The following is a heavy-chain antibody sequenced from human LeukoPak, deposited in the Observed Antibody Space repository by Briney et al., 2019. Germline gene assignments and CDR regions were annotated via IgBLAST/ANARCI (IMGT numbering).Heavy chain of an antibody. D-gene: IGHD5-12*01. J-gene: IGHJ4*02. V-gene: IGHV1-69*06. CDR1: GGTFSSYA. Sequence: SVKVSCKASGGTFSSYAISWVRQAPGQGLEWMGGIIPIFGTANYAQKFQGRVTITADKSTSTAHMELSSLRSEDTAVYYCARDARRGYSGYDLDYWGQGTLVTVSS. CDR2: IIPIFGTA. CDR3: ARDARRGYSGYDLDY.